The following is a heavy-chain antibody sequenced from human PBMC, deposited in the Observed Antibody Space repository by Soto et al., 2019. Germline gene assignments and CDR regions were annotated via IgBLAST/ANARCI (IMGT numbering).Heavy chain of an antibody. CDR1: GFTFSTYA. D-gene: IGHD3-22*01. Sequence: SLRLSCAASGFTFSTYAMNWVRQAPGKGLEWVSGITSNADNRYYAESVKGRFTISRDNSRNTLYLQMNSLRAEDTAVYYCAKDGVAHIPLYTSGSSYDHWGQGTLVTVSS. V-gene: IGHV3-23*01. CDR2: ITSNADNR. J-gene: IGHJ4*02. CDR3: AKDGVAHIPLYTSGSSYDH.